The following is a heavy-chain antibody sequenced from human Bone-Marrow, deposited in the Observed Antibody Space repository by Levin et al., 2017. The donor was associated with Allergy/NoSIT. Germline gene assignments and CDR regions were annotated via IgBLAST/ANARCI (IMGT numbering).Heavy chain of an antibody. CDR3: AKNGGWYGAGYFDY. CDR2: IYSGGST. CDR1: GFTVSSNY. Sequence: ASVKVSCAASGFTVSSNYMSWVRQAPGKGLEWVSVIYSGGSTYYADSVMGRFTISRDNSKNTLYLQMNSLRAEDTAVYYCAKNGGWYGAGYFDYWGQGTLVTVSS. J-gene: IGHJ4*02. D-gene: IGHD6-19*01. V-gene: IGHV3-66*02.